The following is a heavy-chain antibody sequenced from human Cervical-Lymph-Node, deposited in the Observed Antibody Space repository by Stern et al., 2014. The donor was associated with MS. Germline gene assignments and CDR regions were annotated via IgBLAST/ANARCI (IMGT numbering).Heavy chain of an antibody. Sequence: QLVQSGAEVKKPGASVMVSCKSSGYTFTDYYLHWVRQAPGQGLEWVGWIYPYSGDPNHAPKFQGRVTISRDPSIGTAYMELGIPTSDDPAGYYRARGIPRKPSILRPFLFSLESRGQGTQITVSS. V-gene: IGHV1-2*02. CDR1: GYTFTDYY. CDR2: IYPYSGDP. J-gene: IGHJ4*02. CDR3: ARGIPRKPSILRPFLFSLES. D-gene: IGHD3-3*02.